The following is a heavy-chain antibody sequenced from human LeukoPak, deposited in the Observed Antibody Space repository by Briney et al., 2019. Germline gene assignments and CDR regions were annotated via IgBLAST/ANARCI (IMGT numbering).Heavy chain of an antibody. D-gene: IGHD2-2*01. CDR3: ARGIPAPTTDWFDP. V-gene: IGHV4-39*01. J-gene: IGHJ5*02. CDR2: IYYSGST. CDR1: GGSISSSSYY. Sequence: SETLSLTCTVAGGSISSSSYYWGWIRQPPGKGLEGIGSIYYSGSTYYNTPLKRRVNIPVDTSKHQFSLKLSSATAADTAVYYCARGIPAPTTDWFDPWGQGTLVTVSS.